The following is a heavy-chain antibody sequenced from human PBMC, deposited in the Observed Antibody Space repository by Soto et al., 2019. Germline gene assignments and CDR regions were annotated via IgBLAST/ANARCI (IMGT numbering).Heavy chain of an antibody. CDR3: AREASGYDF. J-gene: IGHJ1*01. Sequence: SXKVSFAASGGTFRSCGISWVRQAPGQGLEWMGGIIPVFGRPNYAQRFRGRLTITADESTNTSYMELIDLTSEDTAVYYCAREASGYDFWGQGTQVTVSS. D-gene: IGHD5-12*01. CDR1: GGTFRSCG. V-gene: IGHV1-69*13. CDR2: IIPVFGRP.